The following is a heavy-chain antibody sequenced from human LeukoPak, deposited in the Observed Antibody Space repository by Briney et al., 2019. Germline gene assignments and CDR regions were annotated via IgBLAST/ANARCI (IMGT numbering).Heavy chain of an antibody. CDR3: ARGGTSIGGRGAGFDY. CDR1: GYTFTGYY. V-gene: IGHV1-2*02. J-gene: IGHJ4*02. D-gene: IGHD3-10*01. CDR2: INPNSGGT. Sequence: ASVKVSCKASGYTFTGYYMHWVRQAPGQGLEWMGWINPNSGGTNYAQKFQGRVTMTRDTSISTAYMELSRLRSDDTAVYYCARGGTSIGGRGAGFDYWGQGTLVTVSS.